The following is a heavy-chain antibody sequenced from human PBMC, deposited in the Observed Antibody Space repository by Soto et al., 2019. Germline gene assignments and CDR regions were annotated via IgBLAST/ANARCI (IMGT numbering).Heavy chain of an antibody. J-gene: IGHJ5*02. CDR3: ARMATFGSLNWFDP. D-gene: IGHD3-16*01. CDR1: GYTFSTFG. Sequence: ASVKVSCKTSGYTFSTFGISWVRQAPGQGLEWMGWISAYTGNTNYAQKLQGRVTMTTDTAYMELSSLRSDDTAIYYCARMATFGSLNWFDPWGQGTLVTVSS. CDR2: ISAYTGNT. V-gene: IGHV1-18*01.